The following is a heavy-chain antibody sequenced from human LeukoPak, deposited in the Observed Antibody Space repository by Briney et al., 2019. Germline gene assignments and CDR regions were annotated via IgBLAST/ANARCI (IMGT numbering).Heavy chain of an antibody. V-gene: IGHV1-69*13. CDR3: ARDSGSYLTPYHFDY. Sequence: ASVKVSCKASGYTFTSYDINWVRQATGQGLEWMGGIIPIFGTANYAQKFQGRVTITADESTSTAYMELSSLRSEDTAVYYCARDSGSYLTPYHFDYWGQGTLVTVSS. D-gene: IGHD1-26*01. CDR2: IIPIFGTA. CDR1: GYTFTSYD. J-gene: IGHJ4*02.